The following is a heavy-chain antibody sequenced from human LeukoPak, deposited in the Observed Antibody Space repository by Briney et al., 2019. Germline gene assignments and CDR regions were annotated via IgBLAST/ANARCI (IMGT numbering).Heavy chain of an antibody. V-gene: IGHV3-30*03. Sequence: PGGSLRLSCAASGFTFSSYGMHWVRQAPGKGLEWVAVISYDGSNKYYADSVKGRFTISRDNSKNTLYLQMNSLRAEDTAVYYCARGGPGIQLWSGDHWGQGTLVTVSS. J-gene: IGHJ5*02. CDR1: GFTFSSYG. CDR3: ARGGPGIQLWSGDH. CDR2: ISYDGSNK. D-gene: IGHD5-18*01.